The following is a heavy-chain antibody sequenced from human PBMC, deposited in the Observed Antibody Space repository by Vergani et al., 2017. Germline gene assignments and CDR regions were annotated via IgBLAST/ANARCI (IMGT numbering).Heavy chain of an antibody. CDR1: GFTFSSYS. D-gene: IGHD5-12*01. CDR2: ISSSSSYI. Sequence: EVQLVESGGGLVKPGGSLRLSCAASGFTFSSYSMNWVRQAPGKGLEWVSSISSSSSYIYYADSVKGRFTISRDTAKNSLYLQMNSLRAEDTAVYYCARAGWLRSPLDYWGQGTLVTVSS. J-gene: IGHJ4*02. CDR3: ARAGWLRSPLDY. V-gene: IGHV3-21*01.